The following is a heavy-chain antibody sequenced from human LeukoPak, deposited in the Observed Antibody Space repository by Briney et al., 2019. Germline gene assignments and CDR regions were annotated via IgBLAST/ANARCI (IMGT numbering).Heavy chain of an antibody. CDR2: FNPEDGET. CDR3: ATDVWGSAAFDI. D-gene: IGHD7-27*01. V-gene: IGHV1-24*01. Sequence: ASVKVSCKVSGDTLTKLTMHWVRQAPGKGLEWMGGFNPEDGETIYAQKFQGRVTMTEDTSTDTAYLELSSLRSEDTAVYYCATDVWGSAAFDIWGQGTMVTVSS. CDR1: GDTLTKLT. J-gene: IGHJ3*02.